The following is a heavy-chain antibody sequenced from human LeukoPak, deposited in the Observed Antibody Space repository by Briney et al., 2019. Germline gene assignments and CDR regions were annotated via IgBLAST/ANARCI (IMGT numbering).Heavy chain of an antibody. CDR3: ATGQEVAATSWFDP. J-gene: IGHJ5*02. CDR2: IYYSGST. Sequence: SETLSLTCTVSGGSISSYYWSWIRQPPGKGLEWIGYIYYSGSTNYNPSLKSRVTISVDTSKNQFSLKLSSVTAADTAVYYCATGQEVAATSWFDPWGQGTLVTVSS. D-gene: IGHD2-15*01. CDR1: GGSISSYY. V-gene: IGHV4-59*01.